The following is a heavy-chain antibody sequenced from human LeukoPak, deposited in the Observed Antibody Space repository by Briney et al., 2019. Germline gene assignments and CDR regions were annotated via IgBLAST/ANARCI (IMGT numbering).Heavy chain of an antibody. CDR1: GDSVSSNSAA. V-gene: IGHV6-1*01. Sequence: SQTLSLTCAISGDSVSSNSAAWNWIRHSPSRGLEWLGRTYYRSKWYNDYAVSVKSRITINPDTSKNQFSLQLNSVTPEDTAVYYCARSIAVAGPNYFDYWGQGTLVTVSS. D-gene: IGHD6-19*01. J-gene: IGHJ4*02. CDR3: ARSIAVAGPNYFDY. CDR2: TYYRSKWYN.